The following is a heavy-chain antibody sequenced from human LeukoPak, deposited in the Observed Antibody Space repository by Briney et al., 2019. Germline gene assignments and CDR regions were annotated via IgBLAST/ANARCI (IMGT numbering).Heavy chain of an antibody. D-gene: IGHD3-10*01. CDR1: GGTFSSYA. Sequence: ASVKVSCKASGGTFSSYAISWVRQAPGQGLEWMGRIIPILGIANYAQKFQGRVTITADESTSTAYMELSSLRSEDTAVYYCATDPRRFGERLHDYWGQGTLVTVSS. J-gene: IGHJ4*02. CDR2: IIPILGIA. CDR3: ATDPRRFGERLHDY. V-gene: IGHV1-69*04.